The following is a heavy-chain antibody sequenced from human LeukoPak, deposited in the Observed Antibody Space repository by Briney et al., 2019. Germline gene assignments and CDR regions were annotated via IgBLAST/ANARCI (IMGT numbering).Heavy chain of an antibody. Sequence: GGSLRLSCAASGFTFSSYSMNWVRQAPGKGLEWVSSISSSSSYIYYADSVKGRFTISRDNAKNSLYPQMNSLRAEDTAVYYCARDRAGIVGATGWFDPWGQGTLVTVSS. J-gene: IGHJ5*02. CDR1: GFTFSSYS. D-gene: IGHD1-26*01. CDR2: ISSSSSYI. CDR3: ARDRAGIVGATGWFDP. V-gene: IGHV3-21*01.